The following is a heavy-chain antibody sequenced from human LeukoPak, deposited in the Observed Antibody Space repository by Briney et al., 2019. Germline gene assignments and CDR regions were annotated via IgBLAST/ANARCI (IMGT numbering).Heavy chain of an antibody. CDR1: GYSFNTYW. CDR2: IYPGDSDT. V-gene: IGHV5-51*01. CDR3: ARRDARHDAFDV. J-gene: IGHJ3*01. Sequence: GESLKISCKGPGYSFNTYWIGWVRQMPGKGLEWMGIIYPGDSDTRYRPSFQGQVTISADKSISTAYLQWRSLKASDTAMYYCARRDARHDAFDVWGQGTMVTVAS.